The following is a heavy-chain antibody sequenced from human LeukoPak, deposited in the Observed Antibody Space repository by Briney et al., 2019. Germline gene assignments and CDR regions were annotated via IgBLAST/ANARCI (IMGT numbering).Heavy chain of an antibody. J-gene: IGHJ3*02. CDR3: ARVGVTTATPSDAFDI. V-gene: IGHV4-34*01. CDR2: INHSGST. D-gene: IGHD4-17*01. Sequence: SETLSLTCAVYGGSFSGYYWSWIRQPPGKGLEWIVEINHSGSTNYNPSLKSRVTISVDTSKNQFSLKLSPVTAADTAVYYCARVGVTTATPSDAFDIWGQGTMVTVSS. CDR1: GGSFSGYY.